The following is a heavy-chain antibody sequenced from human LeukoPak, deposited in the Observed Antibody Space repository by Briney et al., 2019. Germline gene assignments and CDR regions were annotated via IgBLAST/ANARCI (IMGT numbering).Heavy chain of an antibody. J-gene: IGHJ4*02. V-gene: IGHV5-51*01. CDR2: IYPADSDT. CDR1: GYRLTSYW. CDR3: ARPTTVTMDFDY. Sequence: GESLKISLKGSGYRLTSYWIGWVRQMPGKGLELMGIIYPADSDTRYSPSFQGQVTISADKSISTAYLQWSSLKASDTAMYYCARPTTVTMDFDYWGQGTLVTVSS. D-gene: IGHD4-17*01.